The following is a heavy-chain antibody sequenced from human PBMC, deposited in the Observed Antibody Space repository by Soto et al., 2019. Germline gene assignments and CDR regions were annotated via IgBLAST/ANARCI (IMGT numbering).Heavy chain of an antibody. D-gene: IGHD3-22*01. CDR2: IYWDDDK. CDR1: GFSVSTSGVG. Sequence: QITLKESGPTLVKPTQTLTLTCTFSGFSVSTSGVGVGWIRQPPGKALEWLAVIYWDDDKRYSPSLKSSLTITKDTSKNQAFFTMTNMDPVDTATYYCVHYYEDSSGYYYFVDYWGQGTLVTVSS. CDR3: VHYYEDSSGYYYFVDY. J-gene: IGHJ4*02. V-gene: IGHV2-5*02.